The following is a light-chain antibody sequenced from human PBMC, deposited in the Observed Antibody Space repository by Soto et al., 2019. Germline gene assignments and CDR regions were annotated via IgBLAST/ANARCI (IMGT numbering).Light chain of an antibody. J-gene: IGKJ5*01. CDR2: AAS. Sequence: IQLTQSPSSLSASVGDRVTITCRASQGINTFLAWYQQKAGKAPKLLIYAASTLQSGVPSRFSGSGSGTDFTLTISSLQSEDFATYYYQQLNSYPITLGQGTRLEIK. CDR1: QGINTF. V-gene: IGKV1-9*01. CDR3: QQLNSYPIT.